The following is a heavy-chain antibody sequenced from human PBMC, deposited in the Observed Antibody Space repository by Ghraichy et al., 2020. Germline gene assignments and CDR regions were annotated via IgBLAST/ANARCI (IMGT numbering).Heavy chain of an antibody. CDR2: IYYTGST. V-gene: IGHV4-59*08. J-gene: IGHJ4*02. CDR3: ASLTAKSALQNPRSDY. Sequence: SQTLSLTCTVSGGSISSYYWIWIRQPPGKGLEWIGYIYYTGSTNYNPSLKSRVTISIDTSKHQFSLKLSSVTAADTAVYYCASLTAKSALQNPRSDYWGQGTLVTVSS. D-gene: IGHD4-11*01. CDR1: GGSISSYY.